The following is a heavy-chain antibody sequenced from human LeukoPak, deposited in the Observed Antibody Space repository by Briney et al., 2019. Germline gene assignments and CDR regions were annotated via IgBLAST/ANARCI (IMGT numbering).Heavy chain of an antibody. V-gene: IGHV3-21*01. CDR3: ARVLGSSSWYEGVDY. Sequence: GGSLRLSCAASGFTFSSYSMNWVRQAPGKGLEWVSSISSSSSYIYYADSVKGRFTISRDNSKNTLYLQMNSLRAEDTAVYYCARVLGSSSWYEGVDYWGQGTLVTVSS. D-gene: IGHD6-13*01. J-gene: IGHJ4*02. CDR1: GFTFSSYS. CDR2: ISSSSSYI.